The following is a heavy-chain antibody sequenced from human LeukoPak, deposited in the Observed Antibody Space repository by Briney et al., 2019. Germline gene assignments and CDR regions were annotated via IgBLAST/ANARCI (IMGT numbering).Heavy chain of an antibody. D-gene: IGHD4-17*01. CDR3: ARLPTVTFFDY. J-gene: IGHJ4*02. V-gene: IGHV4-34*01. CDR1: GGSFSGYY. Sequence: SSETLSLTCAVYGGSFSGYYWSWIRQPPGKGLEWIGSIYYSGSTYHNPSLKSRVTISVDTSKNQFSLRLSSVAAADTAVYYCARLPTVTFFDYWGQGTLVTVSS. CDR2: IYYSGST.